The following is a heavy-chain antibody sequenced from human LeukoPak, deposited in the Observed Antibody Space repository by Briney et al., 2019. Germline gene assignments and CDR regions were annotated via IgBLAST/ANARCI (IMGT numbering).Heavy chain of an antibody. CDR3: ARDSEFLGGERNAFDI. J-gene: IGHJ3*02. Sequence: SETLSLTCAVYGGSFSGYYWSWIRQPPGKGLDWIGEINHSGSTNYNPSLKSRVTISVDTSKHQFSLKLSSVTAADTAVYYCARDSEFLGGERNAFDIWGQGTMVTVSS. V-gene: IGHV4-34*01. CDR2: INHSGST. CDR1: GGSFSGYY. D-gene: IGHD3-16*01.